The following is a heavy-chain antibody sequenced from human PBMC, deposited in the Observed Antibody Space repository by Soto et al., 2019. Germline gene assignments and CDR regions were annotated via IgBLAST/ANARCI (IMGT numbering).Heavy chain of an antibody. CDR3: ARRDNSGWYSLAY. CDR2: VSPSGSNT. CDR1: GFIFSNYP. J-gene: IGHJ4*02. V-gene: IGHV3-23*01. D-gene: IGHD6-19*01. Sequence: GGSLRLSCAVSGFIFSNYPMSWVRQAPWKGLEWVSSVSPSGSNTYYADSVKGRLTMSRDNSENRLHLQMNSLRAEDTAVYFCARRDNSGWYSLAYWGQGTPVTVSS.